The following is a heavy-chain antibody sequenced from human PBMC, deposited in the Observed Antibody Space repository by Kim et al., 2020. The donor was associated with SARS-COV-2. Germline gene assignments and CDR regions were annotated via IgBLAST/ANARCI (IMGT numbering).Heavy chain of an antibody. J-gene: IGHJ5*01. CDR1: GFTFRNYA. D-gene: IGHD1-26*01. Sequence: GGSLRLSCAASGFTFRNYAMHWVRHAPGKGPEWVSVISYDGSNKYYADFVKGRFTISIDNYNATLYLQLHSLRLYDTATYYCASDLASLLPSRSYS. CDR2: ISYDGSNK. V-gene: IGHV3-30-3*01. CDR3: ASDLASLLPSRSYS.